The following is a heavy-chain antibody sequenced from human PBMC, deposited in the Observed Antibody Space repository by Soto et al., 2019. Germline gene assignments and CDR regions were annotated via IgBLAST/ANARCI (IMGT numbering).Heavy chain of an antibody. CDR1: GGSISSYY. CDR2: IYYSGST. V-gene: IGHV4-59*01. D-gene: IGHD3-10*01. J-gene: IGHJ6*03. CDR3: ARDSGRITMVRGVIQPERYYYYMDV. Sequence: SETLSLTCTVSGGSISSYYWSWIRQPPGKGLEWIGYIYYSGSTNYNPSLKSRVTISVDTSKNQFSLKLSSVTAADTAVYYCARDSGRITMVRGVIQPERYYYYMDVWGKGTTVTVSS.